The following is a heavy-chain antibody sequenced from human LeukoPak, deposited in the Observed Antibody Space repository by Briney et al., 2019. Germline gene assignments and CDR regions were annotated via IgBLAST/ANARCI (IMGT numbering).Heavy chain of an antibody. D-gene: IGHD2-2*01. CDR1: GDSVSSNSVT. V-gene: IGHV6-1*01. CDR3: ARRLTQYDCFDP. CDR2: TYYRSTWYN. Sequence: SQTLSLTCAISGDSVSSNSVTWNWIRQSPSRGLEWLGRTYYRSTWYNDYAVSVRGRITVNPDTSKNQFSLHLNSVTPEDTAVYYCARRLTQYDCFDPWGQGIQVTVCS. J-gene: IGHJ5*02.